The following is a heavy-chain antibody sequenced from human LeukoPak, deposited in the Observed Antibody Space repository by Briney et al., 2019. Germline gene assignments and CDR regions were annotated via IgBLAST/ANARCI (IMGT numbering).Heavy chain of an antibody. CDR3: ARERPAYGALRLGEFSSDN. V-gene: IGHV1-2*06. Sequence: ASVKLSCKVSGYTFTGYYMHWVRQAPGHGLEWMGRINPNSGGTNYAQTLQGRVTMTRDPSINTAYMQLSRLRTDDTAVYYGARERPAYGALRLGEFSSDNWGQGTLVTVSS. CDR1: GYTFTGYY. J-gene: IGHJ4*02. CDR2: INPNSGGT. D-gene: IGHD3-16*02.